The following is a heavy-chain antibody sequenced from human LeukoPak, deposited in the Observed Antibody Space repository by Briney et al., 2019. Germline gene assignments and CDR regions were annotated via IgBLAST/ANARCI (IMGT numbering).Heavy chain of an antibody. D-gene: IGHD3-10*01. CDR3: ARATVGLLWFGEFNL. CDR2: ISYDGSNK. Sequence: GGSLRLSCPTSGFTFSHYWMSWVRQAPGKGLEWVAVISYDGSNKYYADSVKGRFTISRDNSKNTLYLQMNSLRAEDTAVYYCARATVGLLWFGEFNLWGQGTLVTVSS. J-gene: IGHJ4*02. CDR1: GFTFSHYW. V-gene: IGHV3-30-3*01.